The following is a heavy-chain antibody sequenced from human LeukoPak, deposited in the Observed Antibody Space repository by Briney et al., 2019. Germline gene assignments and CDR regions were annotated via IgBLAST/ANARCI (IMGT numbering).Heavy chain of an antibody. CDR2: LSHSGSS. J-gene: IGHJ3*02. CDR1: GGSVSRYY. Sequence: SSETLSLTRTGSGGSVSRYYWSWIRRPPRRGLEWIAYLSHSGSSDSNPSLTSRVTTLVDTSKNQFSLKLTSVTAADTAVYYCARARDANAWHAFDIWGHGRMVTVSS. D-gene: IGHD5-24*01. V-gene: IGHV4-59*02. CDR3: ARARDANAWHAFDI.